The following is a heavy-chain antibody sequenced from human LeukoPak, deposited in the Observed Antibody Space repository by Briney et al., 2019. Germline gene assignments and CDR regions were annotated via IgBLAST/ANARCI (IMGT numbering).Heavy chain of an antibody. CDR2: INPNSGGT. D-gene: IGHD3-22*01. CDR3: ARDQYYDSSGYYYGDAFDI. CDR1: GYTFTGYY. J-gene: IGHJ3*02. V-gene: IGHV1-2*02. Sequence: GASVKVSCKASGYTFTGYYMHWVRQAPGQGLEWMGWINPNSGGTNYAQKLQGRVTMTRDTSISTAYMELSRLRSDDTAVYYCARDQYYDSSGYYYGDAFDIWGQGTMVTVSS.